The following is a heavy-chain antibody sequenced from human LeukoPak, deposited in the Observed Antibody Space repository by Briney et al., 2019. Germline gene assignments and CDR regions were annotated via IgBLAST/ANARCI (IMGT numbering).Heavy chain of an antibody. J-gene: IGHJ4*02. CDR2: ISSSSNTI. CDR1: GFTFSSYA. Sequence: GGSLRLSCAASGFTFSSYAMSWVRQAPGKGLEWVSYISSSSNTIYYADSVKGRFTISRDNAKNSLYLQMSGLRAEDTAVYYCARELETTRGFDYWGQGTLVTASS. D-gene: IGHD1-7*01. CDR3: ARELETTRGFDY. V-gene: IGHV3-48*04.